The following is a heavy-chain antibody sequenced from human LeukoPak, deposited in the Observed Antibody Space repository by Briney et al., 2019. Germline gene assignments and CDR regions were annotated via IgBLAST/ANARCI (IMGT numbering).Heavy chain of an antibody. V-gene: IGHV1-69*04. CDR2: IIPILGIA. Sequence: ASVKVSCKASGGTFSSYAISWVRQAPGQGLEWMGRIIPILGIANYAQKFQGRVTITADKSTSTAYMELSSLRSEDTAVYYCAVVGATSGSDYWGQGTLVTASS. CDR1: GGTFSSYA. J-gene: IGHJ4*02. D-gene: IGHD1-26*01. CDR3: AVVGATSGSDY.